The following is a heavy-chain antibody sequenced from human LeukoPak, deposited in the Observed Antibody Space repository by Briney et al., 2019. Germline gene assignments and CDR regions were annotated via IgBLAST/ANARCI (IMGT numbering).Heavy chain of an antibody. V-gene: IGHV3-13*01. CDR2: IGTAGDT. CDR3: ERGAQVDSSGYSYYFDY. J-gene: IGHJ4*02. CDR1: GFTFSSYD. D-gene: IGHD6-13*01. Sequence: GGSLRLSCAASGFTFSSYDMHWVRQATGKGLEWVSAIGTAGDTYYPGSVKGRFTISRENAKNSLYLQMNSLRAGDTAVYYCERGAQVDSSGYSYYFDYWGQGPRVTVSS.